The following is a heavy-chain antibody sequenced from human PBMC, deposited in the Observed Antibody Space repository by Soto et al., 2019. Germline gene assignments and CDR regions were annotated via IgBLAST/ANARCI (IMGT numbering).Heavy chain of an antibody. Sequence: QAHLEQSGAELKRPGASVKVSCKASGSTFSDFDINWLRQAYGQGPEWMGWMNAKRGDTFFPQRFQGKFTMTWDTSLSTAYKEVGSLTSDDTPIYCCARGNPFKYAGFDVWGQGTTVAVSS. J-gene: IGHJ6*02. CDR1: GSTFSDFD. CDR2: MNAKRGDT. CDR3: ARGNPFKYAGFDV. V-gene: IGHV1-8*01.